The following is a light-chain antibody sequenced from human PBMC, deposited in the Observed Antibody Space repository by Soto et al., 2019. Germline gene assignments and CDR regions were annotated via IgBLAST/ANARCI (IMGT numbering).Light chain of an antibody. Sequence: QSGLTQPASVSGTPGQSITISCTGTRSDVGGYNFVSWYQQHPGKAPKLMISEVSNRPSGVSNRFSGSKSGNTASLTISGLQAEDEADYYCSSYTSTSTRVFGTGTKVTVL. V-gene: IGLV2-14*01. CDR3: SSYTSTSTRV. CDR2: EVS. J-gene: IGLJ1*01. CDR1: RSDVGGYNF.